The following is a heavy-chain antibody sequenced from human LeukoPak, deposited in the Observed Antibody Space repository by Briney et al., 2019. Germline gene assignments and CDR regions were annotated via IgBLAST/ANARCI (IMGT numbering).Heavy chain of an antibody. CDR2: IYYSGST. V-gene: IGHV4-59*08. J-gene: IGHJ5*02. CDR1: GGSISSYY. D-gene: IGHD3-16*02. CDR3: ARQRNYDYVWGSYRHTGWFDP. Sequence: SETPSLTCTVSGGSISSYYWSWIRQPPGKGLEWIGYIYYSGSTNYNPSLKSRVTISVDTSKNQFSLKLSSVTAADTAVYYCARQRNYDYVWGSYRHTGWFDPWGQGTLVTVSS.